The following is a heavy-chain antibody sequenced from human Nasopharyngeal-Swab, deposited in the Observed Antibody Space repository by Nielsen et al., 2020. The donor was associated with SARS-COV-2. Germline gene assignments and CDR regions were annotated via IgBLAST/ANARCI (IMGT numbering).Heavy chain of an antibody. Sequence: RQAPGKGLEWIGEINHSGSTNYNPSLKSRVIISVDTSKNQFSLKLSSVTAADTAVYYCARGTSNYYDSSGTIDYWGQGTLVTVSS. J-gene: IGHJ4*02. V-gene: IGHV4-34*01. D-gene: IGHD3-22*01. CDR3: ARGTSNYYDSSGTIDY. CDR2: INHSGST.